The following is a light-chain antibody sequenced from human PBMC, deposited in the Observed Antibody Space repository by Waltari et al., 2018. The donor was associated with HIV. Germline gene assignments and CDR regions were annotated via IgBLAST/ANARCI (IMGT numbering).Light chain of an antibody. J-gene: IGKJ1*01. Sequence: EIVLTQSPGTLSLSPGERAPLSCRASQSVSSTYLAWYQQQPGQAPRLLTYGASSRATGIPDSFSGSGSGTDFTLTISRLEPEDFAVYYCQQYGSSPGTFGQGTKVEIK. CDR1: QSVSSTY. CDR2: GAS. V-gene: IGKV3-20*01. CDR3: QQYGSSPGT.